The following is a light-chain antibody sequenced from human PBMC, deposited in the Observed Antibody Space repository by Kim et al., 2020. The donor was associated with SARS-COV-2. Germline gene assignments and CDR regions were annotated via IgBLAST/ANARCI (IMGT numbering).Light chain of an antibody. CDR2: AAS. J-gene: IGKJ3*01. CDR3: QQYNNWPRT. CDR1: QSVSSN. Sequence: EIVMTQSPATLSVSPGERATLSCRASQSVSSNLAWSQQKPAQAPRLLIYAASTRATGIPARFSGSGSGTEFTLTISSLQSEDFAVYYCQQYNNWPRTFGPGTKVDIK. V-gene: IGKV3-15*01.